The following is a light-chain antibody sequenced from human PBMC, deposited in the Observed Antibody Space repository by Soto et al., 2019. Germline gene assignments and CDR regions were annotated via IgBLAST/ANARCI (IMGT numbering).Light chain of an antibody. Sequence: IVLTQSPATLSLSPGERATLSCSASQSVSSYLGWNQQKPGKAPRLLIYGTSSRATGIPDRFSGSGSGTDFTLTISRLEPEDFAVYYCQQYGNSPITFGQGTRLEIK. J-gene: IGKJ5*01. V-gene: IGKV3-20*01. CDR3: QQYGNSPIT. CDR2: GTS. CDR1: QSVSSY.